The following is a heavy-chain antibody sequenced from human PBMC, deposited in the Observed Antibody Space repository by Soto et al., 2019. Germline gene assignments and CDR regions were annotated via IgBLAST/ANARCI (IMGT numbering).Heavy chain of an antibody. Sequence: ASVKVSCKASGYTFTGYYMHWVRQAPGQGLEWMGWINPNSGGTNYAQKFQGWVTMTRDTSISTAYMELSRLRSDDTAVYYCARSVAAAGTADYYYYGMDVWGQGTTVTVSS. CDR2: INPNSGGT. V-gene: IGHV1-2*04. CDR1: GYTFTGYY. CDR3: ARSVAAAGTADYYYYGMDV. D-gene: IGHD6-13*01. J-gene: IGHJ6*02.